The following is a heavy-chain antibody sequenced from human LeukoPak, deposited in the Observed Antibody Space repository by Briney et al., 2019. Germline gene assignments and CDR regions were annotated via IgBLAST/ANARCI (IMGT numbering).Heavy chain of an antibody. CDR2: SKNRVHSYTT. J-gene: IGHJ4*02. CDR3: AVWFGGKGGN. V-gene: IGHV3-72*01. Sequence: GGSLRLSCAVSGFIFSDHYMDWVRQAPGKGPEWVARSKNRVHSYTTEYAASVRGRFAISRDDSKNSLYLQMNSLKIEDTAVYYCAVWFGGKGGNWGQGTLVTVSS. D-gene: IGHD3-10*01. CDR1: GFIFSDHY.